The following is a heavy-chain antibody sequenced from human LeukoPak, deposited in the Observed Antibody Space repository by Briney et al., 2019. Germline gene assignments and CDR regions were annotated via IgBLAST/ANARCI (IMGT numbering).Heavy chain of an antibody. J-gene: IGHJ4*02. D-gene: IGHD3-22*01. CDR2: ISAGGDRT. CDR3: AYLDSSGYYYGRLRY. V-gene: IGHV3-23*01. CDR1: GFTFSDHA. Sequence: GGSLRLSCAASGFTFSDHAMSWIRQTPAKGLESVSSISAGGDRTHYADSVKGRFTVSRDNSKNTLYLHMNSLRAEDTAVYFCAYLDSSGYYYGRLRYWGQGTPVTVSS.